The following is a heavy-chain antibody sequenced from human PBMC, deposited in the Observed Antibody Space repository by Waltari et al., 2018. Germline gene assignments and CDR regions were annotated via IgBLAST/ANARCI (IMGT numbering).Heavy chain of an antibody. V-gene: IGHV1-69*10. CDR1: GGTFSSYA. CDR3: AREDCGGDCYLGN. D-gene: IGHD2-21*01. Sequence: QVQLVQSGAEVKKPGSSVKVSCKASGGTFSSYAISWVLQAPGQGLEWMGGIIPILGIANYAQKFQGRVTITADKSTSTAYMELSSLRSEDTAVYYCAREDCGGDCYLGNWGQGTLVTVSS. J-gene: IGHJ4*02. CDR2: IIPILGIA.